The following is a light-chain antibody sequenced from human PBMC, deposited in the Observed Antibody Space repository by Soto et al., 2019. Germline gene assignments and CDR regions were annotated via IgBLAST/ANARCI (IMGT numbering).Light chain of an antibody. CDR2: AAS. CDR3: QQLDNYPRT. CDR1: QGISSY. V-gene: IGKV1-9*01. Sequence: RVAHSASSLSASLSAGVTMTGRASQGISSYLAWYQQKPGKAPKLLIYAASTLQSGVPSRFSGSGSGTEFTLTISSLQPEDFATYYCQQLDNYPRTFGQGTKVDVK. J-gene: IGKJ1*01.